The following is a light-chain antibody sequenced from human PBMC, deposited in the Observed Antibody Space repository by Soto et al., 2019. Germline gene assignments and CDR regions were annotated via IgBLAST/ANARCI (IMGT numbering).Light chain of an antibody. CDR1: SSDVGGYNY. Sequence: QSALTQPASVSGSPGQSMTIACTGTSSDVGGYNYVSWYQQHPGKAPKLRIYDVSNRPSGVSNRFSGSKSGNTASVTISGLQAEDEADYYFSSYTRRSTQVFGGGTKLT. J-gene: IGLJ2*01. CDR2: DVS. CDR3: SSYTRRSTQV. V-gene: IGLV2-14*01.